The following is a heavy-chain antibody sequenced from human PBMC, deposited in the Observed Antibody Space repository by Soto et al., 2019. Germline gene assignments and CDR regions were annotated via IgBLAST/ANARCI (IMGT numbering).Heavy chain of an antibody. D-gene: IGHD6-13*01. CDR3: ARRYSSSSNWFDP. V-gene: IGHV1-69*13. CDR2: IIPIFGTA. J-gene: IGHJ5*02. CDR1: GGTFSSYA. Sequence: ASVKVSCKASGGTFSSYAISWVRQAPGQGLEWMGGIIPIFGTANYAQKFQGRVTITADESTSTAYMELSSLRSEDTAVYYCARRYSSSSNWFDPWGQGTLVTVSS.